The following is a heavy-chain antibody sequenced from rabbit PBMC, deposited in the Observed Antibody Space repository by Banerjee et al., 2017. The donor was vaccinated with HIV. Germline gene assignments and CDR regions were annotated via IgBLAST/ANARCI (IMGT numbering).Heavy chain of an antibody. V-gene: IGHV1S45*01. Sequence: QEQLEESGGDLVKPEGSLTLTCTASGFDFSSCGISWVRQAPGKGLEWIACIYAGSSGSTYYASRAKGRFTISKTSSTTVTLQMTSLTAADTASYFCARDLAGVIGWNFNLWGQGTLVTVS. J-gene: IGHJ4*01. CDR3: ARDLAGVIGWNFNL. CDR2: IYAGSSGST. CDR1: GFDFSSCG. D-gene: IGHD4-1*01.